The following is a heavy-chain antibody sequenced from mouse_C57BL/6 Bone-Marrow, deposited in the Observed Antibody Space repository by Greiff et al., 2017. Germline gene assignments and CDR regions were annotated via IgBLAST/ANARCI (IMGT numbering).Heavy chain of an antibody. V-gene: IGHV5-17*01. Sequence: EVHLVESGGGLVKPGGSLKLSCAASGFTFSDYGMHWVRQAPEKGLEWVAYISSGSSTIYYADTVKGRFTISRDNAKNTLFLQMTSLRSEDTAMYYCARNYDSPYYAMDYWGQGTSVTVSS. CDR1: GFTFSDYG. D-gene: IGHD2-4*01. J-gene: IGHJ4*01. CDR2: ISSGSSTI. CDR3: ARNYDSPYYAMDY.